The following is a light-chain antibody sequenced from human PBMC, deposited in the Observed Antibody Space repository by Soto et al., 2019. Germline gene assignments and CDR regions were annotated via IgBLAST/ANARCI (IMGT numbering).Light chain of an antibody. CDR3: SSFAGSNTFV. J-gene: IGLJ1*01. Sequence: LTQPPSASGFPGQSVTISCTGTGSDVGRYNYVSWYQHHPGKAPKLIIYEVNKRPSEVPDRFSGSKSANTASLTVSGLQAEDEADYYCSSFAGSNTFVFGTGTKVTVL. CDR1: GSDVGRYNY. V-gene: IGLV2-8*01. CDR2: EVN.